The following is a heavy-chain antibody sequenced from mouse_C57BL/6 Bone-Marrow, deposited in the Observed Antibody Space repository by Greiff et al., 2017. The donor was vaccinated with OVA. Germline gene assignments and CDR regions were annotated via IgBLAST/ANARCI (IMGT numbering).Heavy chain of an antibody. Sequence: EVQLQQSGPVLVKPGASVKMSCKASGYTFTDYYLNWVKQSHGKSLEWIGVINPYNGGTSYNQKFKGKATLTVDKSSSTAYMELNSLTSEDSAVYYCARTDYYGSSYEAGFAYWGQGTLVTVSA. D-gene: IGHD1-1*01. V-gene: IGHV1-19*01. CDR3: ARTDYYGSSYEAGFAY. CDR2: INPYNGGT. CDR1: GYTFTDYY. J-gene: IGHJ3*01.